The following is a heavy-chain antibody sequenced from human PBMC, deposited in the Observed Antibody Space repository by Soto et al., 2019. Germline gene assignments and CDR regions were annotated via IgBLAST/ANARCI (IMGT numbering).Heavy chain of an antibody. Sequence: QVQLQESGPGLVKPSQTLSLTCTVSGDSIRSGDYYWNWIRQHPGKGLEWIGYIYYIGSTYYNPSLKSRLTMSVDTSKTQCSLKLSSVTAADTAVYYGARLYCSGGSCYYEGGWFDPWGQGTLVTVSS. D-gene: IGHD2-15*01. CDR1: GDSIRSGDYY. CDR3: ARLYCSGGSCYYEGGWFDP. CDR2: IYYIGST. J-gene: IGHJ5*02. V-gene: IGHV4-31*03.